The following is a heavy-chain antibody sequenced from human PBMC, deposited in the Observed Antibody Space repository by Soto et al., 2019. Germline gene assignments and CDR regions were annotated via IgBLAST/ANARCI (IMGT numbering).Heavy chain of an antibody. V-gene: IGHV3-23*01. CDR3: AKGGYYSGVDI. CDR2: ISGRGVLT. CDR1: GFPFSSYA. J-gene: IGHJ3*02. Sequence: EMQLLESGGGLVQPGGSLRLSCVASGFPFSSYAMSWVRHTLGQGLEWVSGISGRGVLTYYADSVKGRFTISRDNSNNTLSLQVPSRRGEDTAVYFCAKGGYYSGVDIWCQGTMVTVSA. D-gene: IGHD3-16*01.